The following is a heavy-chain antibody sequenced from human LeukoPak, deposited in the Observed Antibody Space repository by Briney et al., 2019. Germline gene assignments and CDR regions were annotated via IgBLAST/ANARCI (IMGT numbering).Heavy chain of an antibody. Sequence: PGGSLRLSCAASGFTFSSYSMNWVRQAPGKGLEWVSSISSSSSYIYYADSVKGRFTISRDNAKNSLYPQMNSLRAEDTAVYYCAREGILSRAYYFDYWGQGTLVTVSS. J-gene: IGHJ4*02. CDR3: AREGILSRAYYFDY. CDR1: GFTFSSYS. CDR2: ISSSSSYI. V-gene: IGHV3-21*01. D-gene: IGHD2-15*01.